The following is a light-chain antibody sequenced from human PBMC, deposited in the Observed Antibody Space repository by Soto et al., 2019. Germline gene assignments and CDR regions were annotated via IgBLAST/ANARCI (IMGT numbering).Light chain of an antibody. CDR3: QQYGSSGYT. Sequence: EIVLTQSPGTLSLSPGERATLSCRSSQSVSSSYLAWYQQKPGQAPRHLIYGASSRATGIPDRFSGSGSGTDFTLTIKSLEPEDFAVYYCQQYGSSGYTFGQGTKLEIK. J-gene: IGKJ2*01. V-gene: IGKV3-20*01. CDR1: QSVSSSY. CDR2: GAS.